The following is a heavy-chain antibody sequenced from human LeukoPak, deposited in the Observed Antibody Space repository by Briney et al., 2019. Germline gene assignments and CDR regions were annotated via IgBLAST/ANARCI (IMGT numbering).Heavy chain of an antibody. V-gene: IGHV1-24*01. Sequence: ASVKVSCKVSGYTLAEVSMHWVRQAPGKGLEWMGGFGPEDDETIYAQKFQGRVTMTEDTSTDTAYMELSSLRSEDTAVYYCATGDPGYSHYYYMDVWGKGTTVTVSS. J-gene: IGHJ6*03. D-gene: IGHD6-13*01. CDR2: FGPEDDET. CDR3: ATGDPGYSHYYYMDV. CDR1: GYTLAEVS.